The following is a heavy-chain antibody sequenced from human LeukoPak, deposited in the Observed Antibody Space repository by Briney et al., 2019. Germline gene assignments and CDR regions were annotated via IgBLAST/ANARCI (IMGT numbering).Heavy chain of an antibody. CDR1: GGTFSRYT. Sequence: ASVKVSCKASGGTFSRYTISWVRQAPGQGLEWMGGIIPMFGRANYAQKFQGRLTFTADESSTTAYMELSGLRSEDTAVYYCATDASIYDSRGYYYLWWGQGTLVTVSS. V-gene: IGHV1-69*01. CDR2: IIPMFGRA. CDR3: ATDASIYDSRGYYYLW. J-gene: IGHJ4*02. D-gene: IGHD3-22*01.